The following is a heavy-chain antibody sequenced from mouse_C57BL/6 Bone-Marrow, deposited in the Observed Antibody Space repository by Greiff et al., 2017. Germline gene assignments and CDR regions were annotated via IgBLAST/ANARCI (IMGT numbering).Heavy chain of an antibody. D-gene: IGHD1-1*01. CDR3: ARSTTTVVATRYFDY. Sequence: VKLMESGAELVRPGTSVKVSCKASGYAFTNYLIEWVKQRPGQGLEWIGVINPGSGGTNYNEKFKGKATLTADKSSSTAYMQLSSLTSEDSAVYFCARSTTTVVATRYFDYWGQGTTLTVSS. CDR1: GYAFTNYL. J-gene: IGHJ2*01. V-gene: IGHV1-54*01. CDR2: INPGSGGT.